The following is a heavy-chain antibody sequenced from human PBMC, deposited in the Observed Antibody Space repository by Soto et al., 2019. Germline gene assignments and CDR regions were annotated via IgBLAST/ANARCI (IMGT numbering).Heavy chain of an antibody. D-gene: IGHD3-3*01. V-gene: IGHV1-3*05. Sequence: QVQLVQSGAEEKKPGASVKVSCKASGYTFTTYPLHWVRQAPGQGLEWMGWINAGNGNTKYSQKFQDRVTITRDASASTAYMELSSLRSEDTAVYYCAGEGYDFWSGYPYGMDVWGQGTTVNVYS. J-gene: IGHJ6*02. CDR1: GYTFTTYP. CDR3: AGEGYDFWSGYPYGMDV. CDR2: INAGNGNT.